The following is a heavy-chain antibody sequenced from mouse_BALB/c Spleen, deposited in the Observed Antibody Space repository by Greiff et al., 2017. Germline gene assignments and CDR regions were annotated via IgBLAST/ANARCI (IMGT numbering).Heavy chain of an antibody. CDR2: IDPSDSYT. V-gene: IGHV1S127*01. D-gene: IGHD2-10*02. Sequence: QVQLQQPGAELVKPGASVKMSCKASGYTFTSYWMHWVKQRPGQGLEWIGVIDPSDSYTSYNQKFKGKATLTVDTSSSTAYMQLSSLTSEDSAVYYCTRWEYGNLAFDYWGQGTTLTVSS. CDR3: TRWEYGNLAFDY. J-gene: IGHJ2*01. CDR1: GYTFTSYW.